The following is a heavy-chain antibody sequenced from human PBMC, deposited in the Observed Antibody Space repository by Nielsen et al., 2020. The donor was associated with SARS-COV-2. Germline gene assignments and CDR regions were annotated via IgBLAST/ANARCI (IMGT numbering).Heavy chain of an antibody. J-gene: IGHJ4*02. D-gene: IGHD2-8*02. V-gene: IGHV3-23*01. CDR3: AKAPLGYCTRAVCYPFDY. Sequence: GESLKISCEASGFSFSSYAMAWVRQAPGKGLEWVSSISGSGSSTFYADSLKGRFDISRDNAKNTLYLQMSSLRAEDTALYYCAKAPLGYCTRAVCYPFDYWGRGTLVTVSS. CDR1: GFSFSSYA. CDR2: ISGSGSST.